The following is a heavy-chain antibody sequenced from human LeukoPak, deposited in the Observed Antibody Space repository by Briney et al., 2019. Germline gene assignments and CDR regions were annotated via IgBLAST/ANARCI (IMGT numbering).Heavy chain of an antibody. CDR3: ARDRSGIVGAPNRHFDY. CDR2: INPSGGST. D-gene: IGHD1-26*01. Sequence: ASVKVSCKASGYTFTSYYMHWARQAPGQGLEWMGIINPSGGSTSYAQKFQGRVTMTRDTSTSTVYMELSSLRSEDTAVYYCARDRSGIVGAPNRHFDYWGQGTLVTVSS. J-gene: IGHJ4*02. V-gene: IGHV1-46*01. CDR1: GYTFTSYY.